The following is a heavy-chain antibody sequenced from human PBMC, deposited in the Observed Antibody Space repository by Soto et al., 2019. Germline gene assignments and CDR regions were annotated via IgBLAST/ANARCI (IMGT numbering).Heavy chain of an antibody. CDR1: GFTFSSYG. V-gene: IGHV3-30*18. CDR3: AKDRDSSNPFDY. Sequence: GGSLRLSCAASGFTFSSYGMHWVRQAPGKGLEWVAVISYDGSNKYYADSVKGRFTISRDNSKNTLYLQMNSLRAEDTAVYYCAKDRDSSNPFDYWGQGTLVTVSS. D-gene: IGHD6-13*01. J-gene: IGHJ4*02. CDR2: ISYDGSNK.